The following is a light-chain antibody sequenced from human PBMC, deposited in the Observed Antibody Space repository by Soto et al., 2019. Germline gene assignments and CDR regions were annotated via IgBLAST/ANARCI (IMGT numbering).Light chain of an antibody. Sequence: QSALTQPPSASGSPGQSVTISCTGTSSDVGGYNYVSWYQQHPGKAPKPMIYEVSRRPPGVPDRFSGFTSGNTASLTVSGLQDEDEADYYCRSYAGSNNVVFGGGTQVTVL. J-gene: IGLJ2*01. CDR3: RSYAGSNNVV. CDR1: SSDVGGYNY. CDR2: EVS. V-gene: IGLV2-8*01.